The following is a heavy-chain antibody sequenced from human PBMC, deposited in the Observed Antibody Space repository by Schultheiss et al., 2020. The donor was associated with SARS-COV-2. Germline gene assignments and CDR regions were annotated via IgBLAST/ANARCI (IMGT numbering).Heavy chain of an antibody. V-gene: IGHV3-30-3*01. D-gene: IGHD3-10*01. CDR2: ISYDGSNK. CDR3: AREHMVRGVLHG. Sequence: GGSLRLSCAASGFTFSSYAMHWVRQAPGKGLEWVAVISYDGSNKYYADSVKGRFTISRDNSKNTLYLQMNSLRAEDTAVYYCAREHMVRGVLHGWGQGTLVTVSS. CDR1: GFTFSSYA. J-gene: IGHJ4*02.